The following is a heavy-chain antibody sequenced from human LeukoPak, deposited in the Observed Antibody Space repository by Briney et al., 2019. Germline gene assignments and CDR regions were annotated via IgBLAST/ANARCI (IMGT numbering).Heavy chain of an antibody. CDR3: ARGLQENLAWLQAFSAFDI. V-gene: IGHV3-30*02. CDR1: GFTFSSYG. Sequence: GGSLRLSCAASGFTFSSYGMHWVRQAPGKGLEWVAFIRYDGSNKYYADSVKGRFTISRDNSKNTLYLQMNSLRAEDTAVYYCARGLQENLAWLQAFSAFDIWGQGTMVTVSS. CDR2: IRYDGSNK. J-gene: IGHJ3*02. D-gene: IGHD6-19*01.